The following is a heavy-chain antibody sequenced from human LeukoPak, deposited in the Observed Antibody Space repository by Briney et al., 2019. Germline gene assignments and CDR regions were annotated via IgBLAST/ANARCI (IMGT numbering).Heavy chain of an antibody. D-gene: IGHD3-10*01. J-gene: IGHJ5*02. CDR2: ISSASNTI. CDR3: ARDGWFGDYNWFDP. V-gene: IGHV3-48*01. CDR1: GFTFSSYS. Sequence: GESLRLSCAASGFTFSSYSMNWVRQAPGKGLEWVSYISSASNTIYYADSVKGRFTISRDNAKNSLYLQMNSLRAEDTAMYYCARDGWFGDYNWFDPWGQGTPVTVSS.